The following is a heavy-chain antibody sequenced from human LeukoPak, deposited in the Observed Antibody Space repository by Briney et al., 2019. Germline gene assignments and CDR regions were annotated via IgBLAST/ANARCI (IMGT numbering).Heavy chain of an antibody. Sequence: NPSETLSLTCTVSGGSISSSSYYWGWIRQPPGKGLEWIGSIYYSGSTYYNPSLKSRVTISVDTSKNQFSLKLSSVTAADTAVYYCARLSSGYDYYWGQGTLVTVSS. D-gene: IGHD5-12*01. CDR3: ARLSSGYDYY. V-gene: IGHV4-39*01. CDR1: GGSISSSSYY. CDR2: IYYSGST. J-gene: IGHJ4*02.